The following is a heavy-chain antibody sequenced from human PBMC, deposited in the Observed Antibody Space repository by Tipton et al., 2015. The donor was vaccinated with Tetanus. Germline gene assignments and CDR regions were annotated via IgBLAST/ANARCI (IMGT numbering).Heavy chain of an antibody. V-gene: IGHV4-59*01. D-gene: IGHD3-3*01. CDR3: ARANYDSSKKGPFDS. CDR2: ISSSGSS. J-gene: IGHJ4*02. CDR1: GDSITSFY. Sequence: TLSLTCTVSGDSITSFYWSWIRQAPGKGLEWLAYISSSGSSNSNYFLKSRITMSRDTSKNQFSLKLASVTAADTAMYFCARANYDSSKKGPFDSWGQGILVIVSA.